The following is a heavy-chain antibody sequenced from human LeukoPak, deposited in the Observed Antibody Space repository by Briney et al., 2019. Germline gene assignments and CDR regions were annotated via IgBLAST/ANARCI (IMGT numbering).Heavy chain of an antibody. CDR2: INHSGSA. CDR3: ARGQGTVTTH. CDR1: GGSFSGYY. Sequence: PSETLSLTCAVSGGSFSGYYWTWICQPPGKGLEWIGEINHSGSANYSPSLSSRVTISLDMSENQFSLKLTSVTAADTAVYYCARGQGTVTTHWGQGTLVTVSS. V-gene: IGHV4-34*01. D-gene: IGHD4-17*01. J-gene: IGHJ4*02.